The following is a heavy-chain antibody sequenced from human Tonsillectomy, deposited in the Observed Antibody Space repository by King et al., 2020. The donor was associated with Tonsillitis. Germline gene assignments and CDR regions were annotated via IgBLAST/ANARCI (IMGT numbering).Heavy chain of an antibody. J-gene: IGHJ6*02. CDR3: ARGTELDV. Sequence: VQLVESGGGLVQPGGSLRLSCKASGFTFSNYIMNWVRQAPGKGLEWVSYITSTSSTIFYAASVRGRFTISRDNAKNSLFLQMNSLRDEATAIYYCARGTELDVWGQGTTVTVSS. CDR1: GFTFSNYI. V-gene: IGHV3-48*02. CDR2: ITSTSSTI. D-gene: IGHD3/OR15-3a*01.